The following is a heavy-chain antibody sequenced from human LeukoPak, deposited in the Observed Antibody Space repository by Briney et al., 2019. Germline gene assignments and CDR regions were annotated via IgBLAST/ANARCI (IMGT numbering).Heavy chain of an antibody. CDR2: IIPIFGTA. CDR1: GGTFSSYA. CDR3: ARDLGYYDSSGSNFDY. J-gene: IGHJ4*02. V-gene: IGHV1-69*05. D-gene: IGHD3-22*01. Sequence: SVKVSCKATGGTFSSYAISWVRQAPGQGLEWMGRIIPIFGTANYAQKFQGRVTITTDESTSTAYMELSSLRSEDTAVYYCARDLGYYDSSGSNFDYWGQGTLVTVSS.